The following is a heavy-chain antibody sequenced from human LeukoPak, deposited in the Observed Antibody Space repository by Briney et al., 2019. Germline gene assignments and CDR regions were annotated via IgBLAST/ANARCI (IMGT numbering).Heavy chain of an antibody. V-gene: IGHV1-2*04. D-gene: IGHD3-22*01. J-gene: IGHJ4*02. CDR2: INPNSGGT. Sequence: ASVKVSCKASGYTFTGYYMHWVRQAPGQGLEWMGWINPNSGGTNYAQKFQGWVTMTRDTSISTAYMELSRLRSDDTAVYYCARGSMIVVVTPYYFDYWGQGTLVTVSS. CDR1: GYTFTGYY. CDR3: ARGSMIVVVTPYYFDY.